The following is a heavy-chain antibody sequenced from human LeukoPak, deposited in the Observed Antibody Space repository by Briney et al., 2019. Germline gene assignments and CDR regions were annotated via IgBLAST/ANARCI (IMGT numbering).Heavy chain of an antibody. Sequence: SVKVSCKASGGTFSSYAISWVRQAPGQGLEWMGGIIPIFGTANYAQKFQGRVTITADKSTSTAYMELSSLRSEDTAVYYCAGGRTDIVVVPATLRNYYFDYWGQGTLVTVSS. CDR1: GGTFSSYA. D-gene: IGHD2-2*01. J-gene: IGHJ4*02. V-gene: IGHV1-69*06. CDR3: AGGRTDIVVVPATLRNYYFDY. CDR2: IIPIFGTA.